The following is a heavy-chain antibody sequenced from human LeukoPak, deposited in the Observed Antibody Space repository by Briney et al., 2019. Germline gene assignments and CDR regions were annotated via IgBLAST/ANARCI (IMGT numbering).Heavy chain of an antibody. Sequence: SETLSLTCAVYGGSFSGYYWNWVRQPPGKGLEWIGYIYYSGSTNYNPSLNSRFTISLDTSKNQFSLKMSSVTAADTAMYYCARTDLYNSPTWGQGTLVIVSS. D-gene: IGHD6-13*01. J-gene: IGHJ5*02. V-gene: IGHV4-59*01. CDR2: IYYSGST. CDR3: ARTDLYNSPT. CDR1: GGSFSGYY.